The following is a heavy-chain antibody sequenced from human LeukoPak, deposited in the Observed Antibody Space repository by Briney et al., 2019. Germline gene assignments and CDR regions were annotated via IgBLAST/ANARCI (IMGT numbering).Heavy chain of an antibody. Sequence: ASETLSLTCTVSGGSISSYYWSWIRQPPGKGLEWIGNIHYSGSTNYNPSLRSRVTISVDTSKTQFSLNLSSVTAADTAVYYCGRDRSQRCTNGICYMEGNYYYGMDVWGQGTTVTVSS. CDR1: GGSISSYY. J-gene: IGHJ6*02. CDR3: GRDRSQRCTNGICYMEGNYYYGMDV. CDR2: IHYSGST. D-gene: IGHD2-8*01. V-gene: IGHV4-59*01.